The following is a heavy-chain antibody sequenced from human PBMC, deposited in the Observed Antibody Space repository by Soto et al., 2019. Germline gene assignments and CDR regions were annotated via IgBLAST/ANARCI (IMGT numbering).Heavy chain of an antibody. V-gene: IGHV1-8*01. CDR2: MNPNSGNT. J-gene: IGHJ6*02. D-gene: IGHD4-17*01. Sequence: QVQLVQSGAEVKKPGASVKVSCKASGYTFTSYDINWVRQATGQGLEWMGWMNPNSGNTGYAQKFQGRVTMTRDTSKSTADMELSSLRSEDTAVYYCARGGGDYVNYYNVMDAWGQGTTVTVSS. CDR1: GYTFTSYD. CDR3: ARGGGDYVNYYNVMDA.